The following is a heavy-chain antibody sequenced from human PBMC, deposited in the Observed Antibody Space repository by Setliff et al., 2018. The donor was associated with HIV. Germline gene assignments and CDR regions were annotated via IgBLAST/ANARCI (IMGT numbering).Heavy chain of an antibody. Sequence: SETLSLTCAVSGYSISSGYYWGWIRQPPGKGLEWIGHIYHSGSTSYNPSLKSRATISVETSKNQFSLKLSSVTAADTAVYYCATVSGYYWQYFDYWGPGTLVTVSS. CDR3: ATVSGYYWQYFDY. D-gene: IGHD3-22*01. CDR1: GYSISSGYY. J-gene: IGHJ4*02. V-gene: IGHV4-38-2*01. CDR2: IYHSGST.